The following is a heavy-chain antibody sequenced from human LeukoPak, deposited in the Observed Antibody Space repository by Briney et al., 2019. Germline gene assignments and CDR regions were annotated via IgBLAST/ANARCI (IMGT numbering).Heavy chain of an antibody. CDR1: GGSMSSYY. CDR2: IYTSGST. J-gene: IGHJ5*02. V-gene: IGHV4-4*07. CDR3: ARGSLTLKWADSGSYYGDWFDP. D-gene: IGHD1-26*01. Sequence: SETLSLTCTVSGGSMSSYYWSWLRQPPGKGLEWIGRIYTSGSTNYNPSLKSRGTMSVDTSKNQFSLKLSSVTAADTAVYYCARGSLTLKWADSGSYYGDWFDPWGQGTLVTVSS.